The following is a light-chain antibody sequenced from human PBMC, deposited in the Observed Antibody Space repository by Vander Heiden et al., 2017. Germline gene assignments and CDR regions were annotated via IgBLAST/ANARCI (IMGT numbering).Light chain of an antibody. CDR1: QSPFYASNIQSR. J-gene: IGKJ1*01. CDR2: WAS. CDR3: QKYDSSPWT. V-gene: IGKV4-1*01. Sequence: DIVMPQSPDALAVSLGESATINCKSSQSPFYASNIQSRLAWYQQKPGQPPKLLIYWASTRQSGVPDRFSGSGSGTDFTLSISSLQAEDVAVYYCQKYDSSPWTFGQGTKVEIK.